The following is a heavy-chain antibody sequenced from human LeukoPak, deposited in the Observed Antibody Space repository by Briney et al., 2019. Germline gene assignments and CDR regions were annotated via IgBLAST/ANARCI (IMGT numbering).Heavy chain of an antibody. V-gene: IGHV4-38-2*01. Sequence: KPSETLSLTCAVSGNSISSGYFWGWIRQPPGKGLEWIGSIYHVGNTYQNPSLKSRVTISRDTSKNQFSLKLTSVTTADTAVYYCARSPRWFFDLWGRGTLVTVSS. J-gene: IGHJ2*01. CDR2: IYHVGNT. CDR3: ARSPRWFFDL. CDR1: GNSISSGYF.